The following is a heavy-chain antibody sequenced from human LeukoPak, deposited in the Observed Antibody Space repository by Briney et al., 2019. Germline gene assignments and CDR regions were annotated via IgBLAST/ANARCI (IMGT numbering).Heavy chain of an antibody. Sequence: PSETLSLTCTVSGYSISSGYYWGWIRQPPGKGLEWIGSIYHSGSTYYNPSLKSRVTISIDTSKNQFSLQLNSVTPEDTAVYYCAREQWLINYFDYWGQGTLVIVSS. J-gene: IGHJ4*02. CDR3: AREQWLINYFDY. CDR2: IYHSGST. V-gene: IGHV4-38-2*02. D-gene: IGHD6-19*01. CDR1: GYSISSGYY.